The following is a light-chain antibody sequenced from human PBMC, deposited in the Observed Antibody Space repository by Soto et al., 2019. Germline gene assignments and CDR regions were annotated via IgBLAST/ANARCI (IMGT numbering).Light chain of an antibody. CDR3: LLYYGAAGDWV. CDR1: TGAVTTTYY. CDR2: STA. V-gene: IGLV7-43*01. J-gene: IGLJ3*02. Sequence: QAVVTQAPSLTVSPGGTVTLTWASSTGAVTTTYYPNWFQQKPGQAPRALIYSTAITHSWTPARFSGYLLGGKAALTLSGVQPEDEADYYCLLYYGAAGDWVFGGGTQLTVL.